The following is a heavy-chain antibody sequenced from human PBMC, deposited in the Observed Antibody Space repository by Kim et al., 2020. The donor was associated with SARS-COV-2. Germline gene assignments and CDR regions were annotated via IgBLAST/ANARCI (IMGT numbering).Heavy chain of an antibody. V-gene: IGHV3-74*01. CDR1: GFTFSSYW. Sequence: GGSLRLSCAASGFTFSSYWMHWVRQAPGKGLVWVSRINSDGSSTSYADSVKGRFTISRDNAKNTLYLQMNSLRAEDTAVYYCARAGAYGSGSVLSVPRSGYYYGMDVWGQGTTVTVSS. CDR2: INSDGSST. J-gene: IGHJ6*02. CDR3: ARAGAYGSGSVLSVPRSGYYYGMDV. D-gene: IGHD3-10*01.